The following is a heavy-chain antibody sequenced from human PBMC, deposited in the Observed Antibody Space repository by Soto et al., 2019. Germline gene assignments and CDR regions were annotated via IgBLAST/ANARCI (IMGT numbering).Heavy chain of an antibody. CDR2: ISYDGSNK. V-gene: IGHV3-30*18. J-gene: IGHJ4*02. Sequence: QVQLVESGGGVVQPGRSLRLSCAASGFTFSSYGMHWVRQAPGKGLEWVAVISYDGSNKYYADSVKGRFTISRDNSKNTLYLQMNSLRAEDTAVYYCAKDFNYDSSGYYDYWGQGTLVTVSS. CDR1: GFTFSSYG. D-gene: IGHD3-22*01. CDR3: AKDFNYDSSGYYDY.